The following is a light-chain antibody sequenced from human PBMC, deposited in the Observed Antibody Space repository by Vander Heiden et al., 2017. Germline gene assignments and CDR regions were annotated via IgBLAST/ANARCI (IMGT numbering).Light chain of an antibody. J-gene: IGLJ1*01. Sequence: QSALTQPASVSGSPGQSITISCTGTGSDVGSYQFLSWYQQHPGKAPKLMIYDVNKRPSGVSNRFSGSKSGNTASLTISGLQAEDEADYYCCSYTHSRTYVFGTATKVTVL. CDR3: CSYTHSRTYV. CDR2: DVN. CDR1: GSDVGSYQF. V-gene: IGLV2-23*02.